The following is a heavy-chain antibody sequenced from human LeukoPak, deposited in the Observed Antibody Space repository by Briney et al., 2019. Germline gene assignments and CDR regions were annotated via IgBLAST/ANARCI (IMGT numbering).Heavy chain of an antibody. J-gene: IGHJ3*01. D-gene: IGHD4-17*01. Sequence: GGSLRLSCAASGFTFSDYALIWIRQAPGKGLEWISAIRGTGGTTYYADSVKGRCTISRDNSRNTVYLQMNSLRAEDTALYFCGKDPNGDYVGAFDFWGPGTMVTVSS. CDR1: GFTFSDYA. V-gene: IGHV3-23*01. CDR2: IRGTGGTT. CDR3: GKDPNGDYVGAFDF.